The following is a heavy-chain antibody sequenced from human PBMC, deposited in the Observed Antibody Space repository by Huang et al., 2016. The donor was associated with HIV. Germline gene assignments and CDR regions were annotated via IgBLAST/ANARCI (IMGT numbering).Heavy chain of an antibody. CDR3: LRWFAP. J-gene: IGHJ5*02. CDR1: GGSICSGNYY. V-gene: IGHV4-61*02. CDR2: IYTSGTT. Sequence: QVQLQESGPGMVKPSQTLSLKCSVSGGSICSGNYYWSWVRQSAGKGLVWIGRIYTSGTTTYNPALESRVTISIDASENQLSLKLTSVTAADTAVYYCLRWFAPWGQGILVTVSS.